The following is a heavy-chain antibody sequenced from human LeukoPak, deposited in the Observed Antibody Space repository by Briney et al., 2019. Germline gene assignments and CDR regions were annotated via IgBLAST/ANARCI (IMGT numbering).Heavy chain of an antibody. CDR2: MNPNSGNT. V-gene: IGHV1-8*01. J-gene: IGHJ4*02. CDR3: ARDGRDAYQYDSGGYSN. CDR1: GYTFTSYD. Sequence: ASVKVSCKASGYTFTSYDINWVRQATGQGLEWMGWMNPNSGNTGYAQKFQGRVTMTRNTSISTAYMELSSLRSEDTAVYYCARDGRDAYQYDSGGYSNWGQGTLVTVSS. D-gene: IGHD3-22*01.